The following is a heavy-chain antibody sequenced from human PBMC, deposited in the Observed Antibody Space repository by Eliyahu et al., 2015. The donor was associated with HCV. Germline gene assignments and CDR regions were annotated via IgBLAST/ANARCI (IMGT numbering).Heavy chain of an antibody. CDR1: GGSISSYY. CDR3: ARDSVGARAFDS. V-gene: IGHV4-4*07. J-gene: IGHJ4*02. CDR2: IYSSGST. D-gene: IGHD1-26*01. Sequence: QVQLQESGPGLVKPSETLSLTCIVSGGSISSYYWSWIRQPAGKGLEWIGRIYSSGSTNYHPSLKSRVTMSXDMSKNQFSLKLSSVTAADTAVYYCARDSVGARAFDSWGQGTLVTVSS.